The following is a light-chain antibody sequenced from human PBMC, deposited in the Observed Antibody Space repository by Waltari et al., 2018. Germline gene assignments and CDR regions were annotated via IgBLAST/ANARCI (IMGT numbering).Light chain of an antibody. V-gene: IGKV1-5*03. CDR2: KAS. CDR1: QSISKW. J-gene: IGKJ4*01. CDR3: QQYNSYSMLS. Sequence: DIQMTQSPATLSASVGDRVIFSCRASQSISKWLAWYQQKPGKAPKLLIYKASTLESGVPSRFSGSGSGTEFTITISSLQPEDFATYYGQQYNSYSMLSFGGGTKVEIK.